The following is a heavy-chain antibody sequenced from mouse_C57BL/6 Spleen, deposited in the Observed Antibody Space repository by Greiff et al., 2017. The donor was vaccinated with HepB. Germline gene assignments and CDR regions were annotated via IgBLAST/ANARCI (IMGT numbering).Heavy chain of an antibody. Sequence: EGKVEESGGGLVQPGGSMKLSCVASGFTFSNYWLNWVRQSPEKGLEWVAQIRLKCDNYATYYAESVKGSLTISRNDSKSSVYLQMNNLRADDNAIYYCNRYYYGSSYRAMDYWGQGTSVTVSS. D-gene: IGHD1-1*01. CDR1: GFTFSNYW. CDR2: IRLKCDNYAT. CDR3: NRYYYGSSYRAMDY. J-gene: IGHJ4*01. V-gene: IGHV6-3*01.